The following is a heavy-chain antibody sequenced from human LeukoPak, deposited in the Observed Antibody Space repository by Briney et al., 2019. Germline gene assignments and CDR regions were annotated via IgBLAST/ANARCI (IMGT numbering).Heavy chain of an antibody. Sequence: PSETLSLTCTVSGGSISSYSWSWIRQPPGKGLEWIGYIYYSGSTNYNPSLKSRVTISVDTSKNQFSLKLSIVTAADTAVYYGAREGYSSSWFPGADAFNIGGQGTMVTVSS. D-gene: IGHD6-13*01. CDR1: GGSISSYS. J-gene: IGHJ3*02. CDR3: AREGYSSSWFPGADAFNI. V-gene: IGHV4-59*01. CDR2: IYYSGST.